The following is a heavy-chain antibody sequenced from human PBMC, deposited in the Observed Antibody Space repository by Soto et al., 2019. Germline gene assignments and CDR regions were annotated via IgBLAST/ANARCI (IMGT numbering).Heavy chain of an antibody. CDR2: IIPSLGIA. CDR3: ASDVYYDFWSGYREFDY. J-gene: IGHJ4*02. D-gene: IGHD3-3*01. CDR1: GGTFSSYT. Sequence: QVQLVQSGAEVKKPGSSVKVSCKASGGTFSSYTISWVRQAPGQGLEWMGRIIPSLGIANYAQKFQGRVTITADKSTSTAYMELSSLRSEDTAVYYCASDVYYDFWSGYREFDYWGQGTLVTVSS. V-gene: IGHV1-69*02.